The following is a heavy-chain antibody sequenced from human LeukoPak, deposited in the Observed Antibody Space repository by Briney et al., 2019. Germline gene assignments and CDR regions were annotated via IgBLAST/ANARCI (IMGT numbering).Heavy chain of an antibody. CDR1: GSSFTSYW. D-gene: IGHD5-24*01. J-gene: IGHJ3*02. V-gene: IGHV5-51*01. Sequence: GASLQISCQGSGSSFTSYWIAWVRQLPGKGLEWMGIIYPGDSDTRYSPSFQGQVTISADKSISTAYLQWSRLKASDTAIYYCARPLEMATIMAFDIWGQGTMVTVSS. CDR3: ARPLEMATIMAFDI. CDR2: IYPGDSDT.